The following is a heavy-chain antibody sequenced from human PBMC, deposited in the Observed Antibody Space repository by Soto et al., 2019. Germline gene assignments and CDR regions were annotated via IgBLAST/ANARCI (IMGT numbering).Heavy chain of an antibody. CDR2: TYYRSRFFS. Sequence: PSQTLSLTCAISGDSVSGYSAAWNWIRQSPSGGLEWLGRTYYRSRFFSDCAESVKSRIIINPDTSKNQFSLQLKSVTPEDTAVYYCVRDRYSSSGWFDPWGQGTPVTVSS. J-gene: IGHJ5*02. CDR1: GDSVSGYSAA. D-gene: IGHD3-10*01. CDR3: VRDRYSSSGWFDP. V-gene: IGHV6-1*01.